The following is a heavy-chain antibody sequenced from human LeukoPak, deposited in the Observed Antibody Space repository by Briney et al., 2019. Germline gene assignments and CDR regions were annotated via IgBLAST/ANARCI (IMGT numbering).Heavy chain of an antibody. J-gene: IGHJ4*02. CDR3: AKDPRYYDSSSYLY. D-gene: IGHD3-22*01. V-gene: IGHV3-21*04. CDR1: GFTFSSYS. Sequence: GGSLRLSCAASGFTFSSYSMNWVRQAPGKGLEWVSSISSSSSYIYYADSVKGRFTVSRDNAKNSLYLQMNSLSAEDTAVYYCAKDPRYYDSSSYLYWGQGTLVTISS. CDR2: ISSSSSYI.